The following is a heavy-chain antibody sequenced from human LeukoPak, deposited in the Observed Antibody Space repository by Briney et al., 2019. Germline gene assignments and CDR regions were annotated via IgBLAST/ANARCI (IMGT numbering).Heavy chain of an antibody. CDR2: IYYSGNT. CDR3: ATDSYGSGRNAFDI. D-gene: IGHD3-10*01. Sequence: SETLSLTCTVSGGSISSGDYYWSWIRQPPGKGLEWIGYIYYSGNTYYNPSLKSRVTISVDTSKNQFSLKLSSVTAADTAVYYCATDSYGSGRNAFDIWGQGTVVTVSS. J-gene: IGHJ3*02. CDR1: GGSISSGDYY. V-gene: IGHV4-30-4*01.